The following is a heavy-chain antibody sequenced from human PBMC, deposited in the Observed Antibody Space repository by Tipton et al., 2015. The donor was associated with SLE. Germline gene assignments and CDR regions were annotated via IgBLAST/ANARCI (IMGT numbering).Heavy chain of an antibody. V-gene: IGHV4-39*02. D-gene: IGHD3-3*01. CDR2: IYYSGST. J-gene: IGHJ4*02. CDR1: GGSISSSSYY. Sequence: TLSLTCTVSGGSISSSSYYWGWIRQPPGKGLEWIGSIYYSGSTYYNPSLKSRVTISVDTSKNQFSLKLSSVTAADTAVYYCARAPLFGVVTVRGPFDYWGQGTLVTVSS. CDR3: ARAPLFGVVTVRGPFDY.